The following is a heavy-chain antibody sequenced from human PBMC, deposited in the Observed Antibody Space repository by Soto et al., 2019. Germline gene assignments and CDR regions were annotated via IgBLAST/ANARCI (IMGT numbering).Heavy chain of an antibody. CDR1: GFTFSDYY. CDR3: ARRAHSKFYHMEE. CDR2: ISSSGSTI. Sequence: GGSVRLSCAASGFTFSDYYMSWIRQALGKGLECVSYISSSGSTIYYADSVKGRFTISRDNAKNSVYLQMNILRAEDMAVYYWARRAHSKFYHMEEWGKGTTVIV. V-gene: IGHV3-11*04. J-gene: IGHJ6*03.